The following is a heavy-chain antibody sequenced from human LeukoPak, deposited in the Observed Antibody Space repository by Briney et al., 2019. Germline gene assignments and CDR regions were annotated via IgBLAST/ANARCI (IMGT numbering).Heavy chain of an antibody. Sequence: SETLSLTCTVSGGSISSGDYYWSWIRQPPGKGLEWIGYIYYSGSTYYNPSLKSRVTISVDTSKNQFSLKLSSVTAADTVVYYCARDNGYSGYDLWGQGTLVTVSS. V-gene: IGHV4-30-4*01. CDR2: IYYSGST. CDR3: ARDNGYSGYDL. J-gene: IGHJ5*02. CDR1: GGSISSGDYY. D-gene: IGHD5-12*01.